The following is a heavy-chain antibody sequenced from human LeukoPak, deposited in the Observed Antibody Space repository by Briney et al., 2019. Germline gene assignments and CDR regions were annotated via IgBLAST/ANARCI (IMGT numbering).Heavy chain of an antibody. D-gene: IGHD3-22*01. CDR1: GFTFSSYS. V-gene: IGHV3-21*01. J-gene: IGHJ4*02. CDR2: ISSSSSYI. Sequence: GGSLRLSCAASGFTFSSYSMNWVRQAPGKGLEWVSSISSSSSYIYYADSVKGRFTISRDNAKNSLYLQMNSLRAEDTAVYYCAGDASNYYDSSGFYYWGQGTLVTVSS. CDR3: AGDASNYYDSSGFYY.